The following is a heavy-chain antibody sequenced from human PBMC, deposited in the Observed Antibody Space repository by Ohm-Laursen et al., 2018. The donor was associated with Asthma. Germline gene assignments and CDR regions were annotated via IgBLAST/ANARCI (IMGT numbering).Heavy chain of an antibody. CDR2: ISYDGSNK. J-gene: IGHJ6*02. D-gene: IGHD3-10*01. V-gene: IGHV3-30*03. Sequence: SLRLSCAATGFTFSSYGMHWVRQAPGKGLEWVAVISYDGSNKYYADSVKGRFTISRDNSKNTLYLQMNSLRAEDTAVYYCARDGVTMVRGAPYYGMDVWGQGTTVTVSS. CDR1: GFTFSSYG. CDR3: ARDGVTMVRGAPYYGMDV.